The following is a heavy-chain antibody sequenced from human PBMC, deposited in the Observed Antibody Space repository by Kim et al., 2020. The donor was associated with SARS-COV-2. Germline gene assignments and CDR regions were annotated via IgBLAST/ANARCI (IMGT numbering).Heavy chain of an antibody. CDR1: GGSISSNNYY. Sequence: SETLSLTCTVSGGSISSNNYYWGWIRQPPGKGLEWIGNIYYSGSSYYNPSLKSRVTISVDTSKNQFSLKLNSVTAADTAVYYCAGQKMGLGVVTASESRYGMDVWGQGTTVTVSS. CDR3: AGQKMGLGVVTASESRYGMDV. J-gene: IGHJ6*02. V-gene: IGHV4-39*01. CDR2: IYYSGSS. D-gene: IGHD2-21*02.